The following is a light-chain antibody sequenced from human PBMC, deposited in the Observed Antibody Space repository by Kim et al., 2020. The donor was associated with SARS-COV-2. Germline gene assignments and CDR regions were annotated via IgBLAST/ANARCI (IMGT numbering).Light chain of an antibody. CDR3: QSRDSGGNVL. Sequence: SSELPQDPAVSVALGQTVRFTCQGDSLRSYYATWYQQRPRQAPVLVIYGRNNRPSGISDRFSGSSSGNTASLTISGAQAEDEADFYCQSRDSGGNVLLGGGTQLTVL. J-gene: IGLJ7*01. CDR1: SLRSYY. CDR2: GRN. V-gene: IGLV3-19*01.